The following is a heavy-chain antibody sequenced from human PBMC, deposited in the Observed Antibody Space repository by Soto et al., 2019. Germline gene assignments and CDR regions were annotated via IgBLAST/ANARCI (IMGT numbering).Heavy chain of an antibody. Sequence: QVQLVESGGGVVQPGRSLRLSCAASGFTFSSYGMHWVRQAPGKGLEWVAVISYDGSNKYYADSVKGRFTISRDNSKNTLYLQLNSLRVENTAVYFCAKDRGWSSYSCGYGMDVWGQGTTVTVSS. CDR3: AKDRGWSSYSCGYGMDV. J-gene: IGHJ6*02. CDR1: GFTFSSYG. CDR2: ISYDGSNK. D-gene: IGHD6-19*01. V-gene: IGHV3-30*18.